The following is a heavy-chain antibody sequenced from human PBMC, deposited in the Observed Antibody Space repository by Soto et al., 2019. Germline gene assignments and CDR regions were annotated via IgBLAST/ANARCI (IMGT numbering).Heavy chain of an antibody. J-gene: IGHJ4*02. D-gene: IGHD2-21*02. CDR3: FQVARPLGDVRLVSVY. V-gene: IGHV3-33*01. CDR1: GVAFGDFITFA. CDR2: VLLDGSNE. Sequence: SLLLNCAPNGVAFGDFITFAVHWVSQDPGQRLKWVEVVLLDGSNEYYTESVKGRFTVARDLSKNTMYLQMNSLRAEDTAVYYCFQVARPLGDVRLVSVYWGQGSLVTVSS.